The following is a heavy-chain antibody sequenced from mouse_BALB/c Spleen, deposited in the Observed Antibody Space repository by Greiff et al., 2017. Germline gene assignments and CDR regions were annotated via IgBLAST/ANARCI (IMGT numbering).Heavy chain of an antibody. CDR3: AIIYYGNHGGFAY. CDR1: GFSLTDYG. CDR2: IWGGGST. Sequence: VQLKESGPGLVAPSQSLSITCTVSGFSLTDYGVSWIRQPPGKGLEWLGVIWGGGSTYYNSALKSRLSISKDNSKSQVFLKMNSLQTDDTAMYYCAIIYYGNHGGFAYWGQGTLVTVSA. D-gene: IGHD2-1*01. J-gene: IGHJ3*01. V-gene: IGHV2-6-5*01.